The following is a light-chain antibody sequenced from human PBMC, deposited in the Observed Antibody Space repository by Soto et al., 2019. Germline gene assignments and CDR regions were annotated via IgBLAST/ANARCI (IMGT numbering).Light chain of an antibody. Sequence: QSVLTQPASVSGSPGQSVTISCTGTSSDVGGYDYVSWYQQHPGTAPKLILYEVNNRPSGVSNRFSGSKSGNTASLIISGLQTEDEANYYCSAYTTSNTLIFGTGTQVTVL. CDR3: SAYTTSNTLI. V-gene: IGLV2-14*01. J-gene: IGLJ1*01. CDR2: EVN. CDR1: SSDVGGYDY.